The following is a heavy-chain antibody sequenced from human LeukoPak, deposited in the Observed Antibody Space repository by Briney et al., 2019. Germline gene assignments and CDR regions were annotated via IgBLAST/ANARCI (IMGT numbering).Heavy chain of an antibody. V-gene: IGHV7-4-1*02. CDR2: INTNTGNP. D-gene: IGHD3-22*01. CDR1: GYTFTSYA. J-gene: IGHJ4*02. CDR3: ARTGMHSSGYYYPRLGY. Sequence: ASVNVSCKASGYTFTSYAMNWVRQAPGQGLEWMGWINTNTGNPTYAQGFTGRFVFSLDTSVSTAYLQISSLKAEDTAVYYCARTGMHSSGYYYPRLGYWGQGTLVTVSS.